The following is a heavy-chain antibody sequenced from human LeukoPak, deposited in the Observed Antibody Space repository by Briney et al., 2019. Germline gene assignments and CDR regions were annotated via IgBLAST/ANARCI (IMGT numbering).Heavy chain of an antibody. Sequence: GRSLRLSCAASGFTFDDYAMHWVRQAPGKGLEWVSGISWNSGSIGYADSVKGRFTISRDNAKNSLYLQMNSPRAEDMALYYCAKDIGTSGWASGAFDIWGQGTMVTVSS. D-gene: IGHD6-19*01. CDR3: AKDIGTSGWASGAFDI. CDR1: GFTFDDYA. V-gene: IGHV3-9*03. CDR2: ISWNSGSI. J-gene: IGHJ3*02.